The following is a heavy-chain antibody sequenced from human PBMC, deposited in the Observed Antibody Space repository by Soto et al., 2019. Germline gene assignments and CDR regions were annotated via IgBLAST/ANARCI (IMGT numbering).Heavy chain of an antibody. J-gene: IGHJ6*03. V-gene: IGHV3-30*18. Sequence: PGGSLRLSCAASGFTFSSYGMHWVRQAPGKGLEWVAVISYDGSNKYYADSVKGRFTISRDNSKNTLYLQMNGLRAEDTAVYYCAKDLTEVGIQLWPSNYMDVWGKGTTVTVSS. CDR2: ISYDGSNK. CDR1: GFTFSSYG. D-gene: IGHD5-18*01. CDR3: AKDLTEVGIQLWPSNYMDV.